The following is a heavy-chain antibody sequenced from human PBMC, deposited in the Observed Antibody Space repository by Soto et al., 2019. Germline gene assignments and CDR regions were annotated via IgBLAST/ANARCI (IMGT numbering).Heavy chain of an antibody. CDR1: GGSISSYY. Sequence: SETLSLTCTVSGGSISSYYWSWIRQPPGKGLEWIGYIYYSGSTNYNPSLKSRVTISVDTSKNQFSLKLSSVTAADTAVYYCARVRRGDYVQWFDPWGQGTLVTVSS. V-gene: IGHV4-59*01. CDR3: ARVRRGDYVQWFDP. J-gene: IGHJ5*02. CDR2: IYYSGST. D-gene: IGHD4-17*01.